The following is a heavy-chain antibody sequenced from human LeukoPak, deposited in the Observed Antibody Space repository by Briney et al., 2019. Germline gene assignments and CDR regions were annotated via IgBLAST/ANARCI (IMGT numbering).Heavy chain of an antibody. Sequence: GGSLRLSCAASGFTFNNYAMSWVRQAPGKGLEWVSAISGSGGSTYYADSVKGRFTISRDNSKNTVYLQMNSLRAEDTAVYYCAKDASSGWPNWFDPWGQGTLVTVSS. CDR1: GFTFNNYA. CDR3: AKDASSGWPNWFDP. CDR2: ISGSGGST. D-gene: IGHD6-19*01. V-gene: IGHV3-23*01. J-gene: IGHJ5*02.